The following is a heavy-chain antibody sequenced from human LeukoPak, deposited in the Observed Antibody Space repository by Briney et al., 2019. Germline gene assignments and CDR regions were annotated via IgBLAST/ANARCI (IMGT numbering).Heavy chain of an antibody. CDR3: ARGVGNEGLMF. CDR1: GYTFKSYA. D-gene: IGHD1-26*01. CDR2: IDPYSGNT. J-gene: IGHJ3*01. V-gene: IGHV1-18*01. Sequence: ASVKVSCKASGYTFKSYAITWVRQAPGQGLEWMGWIDPYSGNTNYAQKFQGRVTMTTDTFTTTADMEVTSLRSDDTAVYYCARGVGNEGLMFWGQGTLVTVSS.